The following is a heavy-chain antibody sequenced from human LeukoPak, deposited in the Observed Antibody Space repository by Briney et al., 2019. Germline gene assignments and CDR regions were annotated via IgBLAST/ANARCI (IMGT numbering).Heavy chain of an antibody. CDR3: ATYDYGGSDWFDP. Sequence: GGSLRLSCAASGFTFSSYAMSWVRQAPGKGLEWVSAISGSGGSTYYAGSVKGRFTISRDNSKNTLYLQMNSLRAEDTAVYYCATYDYGGSDWFDPWGQGTLVTVSS. D-gene: IGHD4-23*01. V-gene: IGHV3-23*01. CDR1: GFTFSSYA. CDR2: ISGSGGST. J-gene: IGHJ5*02.